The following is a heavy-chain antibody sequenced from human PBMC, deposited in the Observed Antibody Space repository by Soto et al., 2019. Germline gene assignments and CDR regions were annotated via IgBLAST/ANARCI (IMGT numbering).Heavy chain of an antibody. V-gene: IGHV3-48*01. CDR1: GFTFSSYS. J-gene: IGHJ6*02. Sequence: GGSLRRSCAASGFTFSSYSMNWVRQAPGKGLEWVSYISSSSSTIDYADSVKGRFTISRDNAKNSLDLQMNSLRAEDTAVYYCARDLRYSSSFNGMDVWGQGTTVTVSS. CDR3: ARDLRYSSSFNGMDV. CDR2: ISSSSSTI. D-gene: IGHD6-13*01.